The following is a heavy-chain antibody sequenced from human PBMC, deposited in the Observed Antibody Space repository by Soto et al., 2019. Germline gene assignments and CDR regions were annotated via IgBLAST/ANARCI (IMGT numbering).Heavy chain of an antibody. CDR3: AREGSSGWDMYREIDAFDI. V-gene: IGHV1-18*01. Sequence: SSVKVSCKASGYTFTSYGISWVRQAPGQGLERMRWISAYNGNTNYAQKHQGRVTMTTDTSTSTAYMELRSLRSDDTAVYYCAREGSSGWDMYREIDAFDIWGQGTMVTVS. J-gene: IGHJ3*02. CDR1: GYTFTSYG. CDR2: ISAYNGNT. D-gene: IGHD3-10*01.